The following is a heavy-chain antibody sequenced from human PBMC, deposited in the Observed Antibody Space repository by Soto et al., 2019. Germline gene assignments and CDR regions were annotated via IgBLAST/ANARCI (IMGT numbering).Heavy chain of an antibody. J-gene: IGHJ5*02. CDR2: IYHSGSI. Sequence: PSETLSLTCAVYGGSFSGYYWNWIRQPPGKGLEGIGYIYHSGSIYYNPSLKSRVTISVDRSKNQFSLKLSSVTAADTAVYYCARSVFPWGQGTLVTVSS. V-gene: IGHV4-34*01. CDR1: GGSFSGYY. CDR3: ARSVFP.